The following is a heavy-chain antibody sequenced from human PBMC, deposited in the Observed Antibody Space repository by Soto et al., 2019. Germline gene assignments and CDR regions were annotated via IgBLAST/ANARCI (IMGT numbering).Heavy chain of an antibody. CDR3: DRDQRYYDSSGPGDY. CDR1: GGSISSGDYY. J-gene: IGHJ4*02. V-gene: IGHV4-30-4*01. D-gene: IGHD3-22*01. CDR2: IYYSGST. Sequence: PAETLSLTCTVSGGSISSGDYYWSWIRQPPGKGLEWIGYIYYSGSTYYNPSLKSRVTISVDTSKNQFSLKLSSVTAADTAVYYCDRDQRYYDSSGPGDYWGQGTLVTVSS.